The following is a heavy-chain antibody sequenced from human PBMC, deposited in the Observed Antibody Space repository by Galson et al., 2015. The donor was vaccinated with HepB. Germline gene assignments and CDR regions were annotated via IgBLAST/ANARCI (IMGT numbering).Heavy chain of an antibody. D-gene: IGHD4-11*01. V-gene: IGHV3-23*01. J-gene: IGHJ4*02. Sequence: SLRLSCAASGFTFRNYGMSWVRQAPGKGLECVSTISGSGGYTDYTDSVKGRFTISRDNSQNTLYLEMNSLRAEDTAVYYCAKGGTTLTPWGYWGQGTLVTVSS. CDR1: GFTFRNYG. CDR2: ISGSGGYT. CDR3: AKGGTTLTPWGY.